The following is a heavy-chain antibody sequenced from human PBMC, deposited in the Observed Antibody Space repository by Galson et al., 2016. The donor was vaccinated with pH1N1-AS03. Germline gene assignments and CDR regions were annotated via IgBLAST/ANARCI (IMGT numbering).Heavy chain of an antibody. J-gene: IGHJ4*02. Sequence: SLRLSCAASGFTFSSYAMSWVRQAPGKGLEWVSAISGSGGSTYYADSVKGRFTISRDNSTNTLYLETNSLRAEDTAVYYCAPDSSGWYNDYWGQGTLVTVSS. D-gene: IGHD6-19*01. CDR3: APDSSGWYNDY. V-gene: IGHV3-23*01. CDR2: ISGSGGST. CDR1: GFTFSSYA.